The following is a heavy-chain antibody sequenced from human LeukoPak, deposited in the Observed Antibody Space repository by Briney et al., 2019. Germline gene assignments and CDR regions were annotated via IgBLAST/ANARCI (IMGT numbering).Heavy chain of an antibody. CDR3: ARDTRYYDSSGYLPFDY. V-gene: IGHV1-18*01. J-gene: IGHJ4*02. CDR1: GGTFSSYA. Sequence: GASVKVSCKASGGTFSSYAISWVRQAPGQGLEWMGWISAYNGNTNYAQKLQGRVTMTTDTSTSTAYMELRSLRSDDTAVYYCARDTRYYDSSGYLPFDYWGQGTLVTVSS. CDR2: ISAYNGNT. D-gene: IGHD3-22*01.